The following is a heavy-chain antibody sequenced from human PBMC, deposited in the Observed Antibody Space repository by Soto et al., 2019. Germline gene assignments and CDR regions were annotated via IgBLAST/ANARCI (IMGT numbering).Heavy chain of an antibody. D-gene: IGHD6-6*01. J-gene: IGHJ3*02. CDR3: AREIQQLVSHDAFDI. CDR1: GFTFSSYS. Sequence: EVQVVESGGGLVKPGGSLRLSCAASGFTFSSYSMNWVRQAPGKGLEWVSSISSSSSYIYYADSVKGRFTISRDNAKNSLYLQMNSLRAEDTAVYYCAREIQQLVSHDAFDIWGQGTMVTVSS. V-gene: IGHV3-21*01. CDR2: ISSSSSYI.